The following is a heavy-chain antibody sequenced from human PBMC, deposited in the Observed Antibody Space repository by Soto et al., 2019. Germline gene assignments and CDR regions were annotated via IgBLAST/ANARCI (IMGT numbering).Heavy chain of an antibody. CDR2: IYYSGST. D-gene: IGHD4-17*01. V-gene: IGHV4-39*01. J-gene: IGHJ4*02. Sequence: LSLTCTVSGGSISSGGYYWSWIREPPGKGLEWIGSIYYSGSTYYNPSLKSRVTISVDTSKNQFSLKLSSVTAADTAVYYCARRTVTYTFDYWGQGTLVTVSS. CDR1: GGSISSGGYY. CDR3: ARRTVTYTFDY.